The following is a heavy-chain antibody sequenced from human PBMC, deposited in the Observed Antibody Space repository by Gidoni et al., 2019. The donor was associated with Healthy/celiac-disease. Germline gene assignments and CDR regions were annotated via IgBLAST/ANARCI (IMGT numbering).Heavy chain of an antibody. D-gene: IGHD2-8*01. CDR2: IRSKANSYAT. CDR1: GFTSSGSA. V-gene: IGHV3-73*02. Sequence: EVQLAESGGGLVQPGGSLTLSCAASGFTSSGSATPWVRQASGQGLEWVGRIRSKANSYATAYAASVKGRFTISRDDSKNTAYLQMNSLKTEDTAVYYCTSGVWGGPWYLEYAFDIWGQGTMVTVSS. CDR3: TSGVWGGPWYLEYAFDI. J-gene: IGHJ3*02.